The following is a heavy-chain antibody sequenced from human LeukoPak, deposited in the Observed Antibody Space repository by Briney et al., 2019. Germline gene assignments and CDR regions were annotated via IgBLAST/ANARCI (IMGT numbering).Heavy chain of an antibody. V-gene: IGHV3-23*01. Sequence: GGSLRLSCATSGFTFSSYAICWVRQAPGKGLEWVSAISASGGSTYYADSVNGRFTISRDNSKNTLYLQMNSLRAEDTAVYYCAKTKLGYCSGGSCYSRHYRLDYWGQGTLVTVSS. CDR2: ISASGGST. D-gene: IGHD2-15*01. CDR1: GFTFSSYA. CDR3: AKTKLGYCSGGSCYSRHYRLDY. J-gene: IGHJ4*02.